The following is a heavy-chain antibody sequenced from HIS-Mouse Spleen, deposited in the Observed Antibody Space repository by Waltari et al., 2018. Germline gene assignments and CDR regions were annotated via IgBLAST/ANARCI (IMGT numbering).Heavy chain of an antibody. CDR2: IYYSGRT. J-gene: IGHJ2*01. CDR3: AREIPYSSSWYDWYFDL. V-gene: IGHV4-39*07. Sequence: QLHLQESCPGLVTPSETRSLTCTVSGGAISSRSYYCGWIRQPPGKGLEWIGSIYYSGRTYYNQSLQSRVTISVDTSKNQFSLKLSSVTAADTAVYYCAREIPYSSSWYDWYFDLWGRGTLVTVSS. D-gene: IGHD6-13*01. CDR1: GGAISSRSYY.